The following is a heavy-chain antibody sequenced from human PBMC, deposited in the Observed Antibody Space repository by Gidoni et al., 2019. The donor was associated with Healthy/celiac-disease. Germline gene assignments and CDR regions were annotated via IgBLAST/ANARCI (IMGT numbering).Heavy chain of an antibody. Sequence: QVQLQESGPGLVKPSQTLSLTCTVSGGSIRSGGYYWSWIRQHPGKGLEWIGYIYYSGSTYYNPSLKSRVTISVDTSKNQFSLKLSSVTAADTAVYYCASLRDSTDHVGFTDYWGQGTLVTVSS. CDR1: GGSIRSGGYY. CDR2: IYYSGST. CDR3: ASLRDSTDHVGFTDY. V-gene: IGHV4-31*03. D-gene: IGHD3-10*01. J-gene: IGHJ4*02.